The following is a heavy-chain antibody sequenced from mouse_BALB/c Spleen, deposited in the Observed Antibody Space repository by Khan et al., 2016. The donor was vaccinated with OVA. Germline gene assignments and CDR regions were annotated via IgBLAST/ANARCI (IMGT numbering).Heavy chain of an antibody. CDR1: GYTFINYW. D-gene: IGHD1-1*01. V-gene: IGHV1-7*01. CDR2: INPGTGYT. CDR3: ARRGLRWDFDY. J-gene: IGHJ2*01. Sequence: QVQLQQSGAELAKPGASVKMSCKASGYTFINYWILWVKQRPGQGLEWIGYINPGTGYTEYNQNFKDKATLTADKSSSTAYMQRSSLTSEDSAVYYCARRGLRWDFDYWGQGTTLTVSS.